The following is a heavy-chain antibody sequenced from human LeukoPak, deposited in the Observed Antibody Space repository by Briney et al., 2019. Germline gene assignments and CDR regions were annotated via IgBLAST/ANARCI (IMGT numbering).Heavy chain of an antibody. V-gene: IGHV3-30*02. CDR3: AKGRGIQLWSDFDY. J-gene: IGHJ4*02. Sequence: PGGSLRLSCAASGFNFNNYGIHWVRQAPGRGLEWVAFIRYDGSSDYYRDSVRGRFTISRDNSKNTLYLQMNGLRPEDTAIYYCAKGRGIQLWSDFDYWGQGTLVSVSS. D-gene: IGHD5-18*01. CDR1: GFNFNNYG. CDR2: IRYDGSSD.